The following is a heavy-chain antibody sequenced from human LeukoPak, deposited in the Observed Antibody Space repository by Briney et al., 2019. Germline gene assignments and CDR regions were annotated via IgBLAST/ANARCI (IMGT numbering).Heavy chain of an antibody. D-gene: IGHD3-10*01. Sequence: GGSLRLSCAASGFTFSRYDFHWVRQATGKGLEWVSGIGAAADTHYPGSVKGRFTISRENAKNSLYLQMDSLRAGDTAVYYCARAVRGLYYYYFYMDAWGKGTTVSVSS. CDR2: IGAAADT. CDR3: ARAVRGLYYYYFYMDA. J-gene: IGHJ6*03. V-gene: IGHV3-13*01. CDR1: GFTFSRYD.